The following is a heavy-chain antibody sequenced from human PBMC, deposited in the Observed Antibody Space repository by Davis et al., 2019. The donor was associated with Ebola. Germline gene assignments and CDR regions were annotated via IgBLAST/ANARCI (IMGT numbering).Heavy chain of an antibody. CDR1: GGSFSGYY. Sequence: SETLSLTCAAYGGSFSGYYWGWIRQPPGKGLEWIGIIYYSGSPYYNPSLKSRVTISVDTSKNQFSLKLSSVTAADTAAYYCARKIVATIRFFDDWGQRTLVTVSS. CDR3: ARKIVATIRFFDD. J-gene: IGHJ4*02. CDR2: IYYSGSP. V-gene: IGHV4-34*01. D-gene: IGHD5-12*01.